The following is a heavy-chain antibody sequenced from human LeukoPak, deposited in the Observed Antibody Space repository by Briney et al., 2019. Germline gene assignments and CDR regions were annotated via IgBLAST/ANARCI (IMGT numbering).Heavy chain of an antibody. D-gene: IGHD1-26*01. V-gene: IGHV3-23*01. CDR2: ISGSGGPT. CDR1: GFTFSTHA. Sequence: GGSLRLSCAASGFTFSTHAMSWVRQAPGKGLEWVSAISGSGGPTYCADSVKGRFTISRDDSRNTLYLQMNSLRAEDTAVYFCAKRTLGSYLAFDSWGQGTLVTVSS. J-gene: IGHJ4*02. CDR3: AKRTLGSYLAFDS.